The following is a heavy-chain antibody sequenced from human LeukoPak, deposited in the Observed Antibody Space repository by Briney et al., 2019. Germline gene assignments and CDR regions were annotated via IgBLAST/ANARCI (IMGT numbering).Heavy chain of an antibody. D-gene: IGHD3-10*01. CDR1: GYTFTGYY. Sequence: ASVKVSCKASGYTFTGYYMHWVRQAPGQGLEWMGWISAYNGNTNYAQKLQGRVTMTTDTSTGTAYMELRSLRSDDTAVYYCAREEGTMVRGVTHAFDIWGQGTMVTVSS. CDR3: AREEGTMVRGVTHAFDI. CDR2: ISAYNGNT. V-gene: IGHV1-18*04. J-gene: IGHJ3*02.